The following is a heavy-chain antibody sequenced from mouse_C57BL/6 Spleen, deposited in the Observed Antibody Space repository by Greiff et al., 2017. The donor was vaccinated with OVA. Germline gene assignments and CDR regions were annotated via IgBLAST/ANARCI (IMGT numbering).Heavy chain of an antibody. CDR2: IRSKSSNYAT. J-gene: IGHJ1*03. CDR3: VRGNYGSRGLGYFDV. Sequence: EVKLVESGGGLVQPKGSLKLSCAASGFTFNTYAMHWVRQAPGKGLEWVARIRSKSSNYATYYADSVKDRFTISRDDSQSMLYLQMNNLKTEDTAMYYGVRGNYGSRGLGYFDVWGTGTTVTVSS. V-gene: IGHV10-3*01. CDR1: GFTFNTYA. D-gene: IGHD1-1*01.